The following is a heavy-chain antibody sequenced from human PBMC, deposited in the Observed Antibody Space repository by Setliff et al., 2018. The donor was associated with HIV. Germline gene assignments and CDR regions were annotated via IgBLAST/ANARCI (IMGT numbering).Heavy chain of an antibody. CDR3: ARIYGRSGPI. J-gene: IGHJ3*02. CDR2: IDGDDDK. V-gene: IGHV2-70*01. Sequence: SGPRGEPTQTLTLTCTFSGFSLSTSGMSVRWMRQPPGKTLEWLAHIDGDDDKYYNTSLRTRLTISKDTSKNQVVLRMTNMDPVDTGMYYCARIYGRSGPIWGQGTMVTVSS. D-gene: IGHD2-15*01. CDR1: GFSLSTSGMS.